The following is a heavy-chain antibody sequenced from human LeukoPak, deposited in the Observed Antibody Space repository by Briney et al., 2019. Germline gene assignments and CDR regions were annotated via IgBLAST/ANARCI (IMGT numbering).Heavy chain of an antibody. J-gene: IGHJ4*02. CDR3: AKDYGGKPGALDY. D-gene: IGHD4-23*01. CDR1: GFTFSNYY. Sequence: QSGGSLRLSCTASGFTFSNYYMSWVRQAPGRGLEWVSAISGSGGSTYYADSVKGRFTISRDNSKNTLYLQMNSLRAEDTAVYYCAKDYGGKPGALDYWGQGTLVTVSS. CDR2: ISGSGGST. V-gene: IGHV3-23*01.